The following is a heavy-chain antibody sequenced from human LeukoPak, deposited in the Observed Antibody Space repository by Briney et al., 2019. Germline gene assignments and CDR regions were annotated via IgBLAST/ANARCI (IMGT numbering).Heavy chain of an antibody. CDR1: GASISSHF. Sequence: SETLSLTCTVSGASISSHFCSWIRQTAGKGLEWIGRVSTSGSANYNPSLKSRITMSVDTSKNQFSLNLSSVTAADTAVYYCARGHGGSGYYYGVDYWGQGTLVTVSS. CDR2: VSTSGSA. D-gene: IGHD3-3*01. CDR3: ARGHGGSGYYYGVDY. V-gene: IGHV4-4*07. J-gene: IGHJ4*02.